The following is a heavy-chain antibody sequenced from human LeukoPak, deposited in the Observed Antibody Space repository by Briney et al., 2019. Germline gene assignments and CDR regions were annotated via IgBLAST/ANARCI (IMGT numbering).Heavy chain of an antibody. V-gene: IGHV3-30*18. D-gene: IGHD1-26*01. CDR3: AKDGSGSYYDY. Sequence: PGGSLRLSCAASGFTFSSYGMHWVRQAPGKGLEWVAVISYDGSNKYYADSVKGRFTISRDNSKNTLYLQMNSLRAEDTAVYYCAKDGSGSYYDYWGQGTLVTASS. J-gene: IGHJ4*02. CDR2: ISYDGSNK. CDR1: GFTFSSYG.